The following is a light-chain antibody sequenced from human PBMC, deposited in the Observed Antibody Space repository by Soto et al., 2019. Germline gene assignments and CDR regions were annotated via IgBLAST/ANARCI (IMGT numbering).Light chain of an antibody. V-gene: IGLV8-61*01. J-gene: IGLJ3*02. CDR1: SGSVSTSYY. Sequence: QAVVTQEPSFSVSPGGTVTLTCGLSSGSVSTSYYPSWYQQTPGQAPRTLIYSTNTRSSGVPDRFSGSILGNKAALTITGALADDESDYYCVLYMGSGIWVFGGGTKVTVL. CDR2: STN. CDR3: VLYMGSGIWV.